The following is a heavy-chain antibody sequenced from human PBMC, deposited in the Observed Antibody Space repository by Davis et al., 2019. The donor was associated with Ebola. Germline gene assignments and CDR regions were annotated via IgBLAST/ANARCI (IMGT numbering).Heavy chain of an antibody. CDR1: GGSISSSNW. V-gene: IGHV4-4*02. J-gene: IGHJ4*02. CDR2: IYHSGST. CDR3: ARLNVWGSYCYHFDY. D-gene: IGHD3-16*02. Sequence: SETLSLTCAVSGGSISSSNWWSWVRQPPGKGLEWIGEIYHSGSTNYNPSLKSRVTISVDTSKNQFSLKLSSVTAADTAVYYCARLNVWGSYCYHFDYWGQGTLVTVSS.